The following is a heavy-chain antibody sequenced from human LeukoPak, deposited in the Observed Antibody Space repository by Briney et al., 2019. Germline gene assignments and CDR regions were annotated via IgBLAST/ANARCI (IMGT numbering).Heavy chain of an antibody. CDR2: IYSCGST. V-gene: IGHV3-53*01. D-gene: IGHD3-10*01. CDR1: GFTVSSNY. J-gene: IGHJ6*02. CDR3: ARGYYGSGFSAAV. Sequence: GGSLRLSCAVSGFTVSSNYMSWVRQAPGKGLEWVSVIYSCGSTYYADSVKGRLNISRDNSKTTLYLKMNGLRAEDTAVYYCARGYYGSGFSAAVWGQGTTVTVS.